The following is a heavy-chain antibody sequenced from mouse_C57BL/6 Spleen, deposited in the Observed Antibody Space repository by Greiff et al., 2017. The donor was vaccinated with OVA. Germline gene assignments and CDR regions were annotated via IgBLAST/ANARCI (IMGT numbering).Heavy chain of an antibody. D-gene: IGHD1-1*01. CDR1: GFNIKDYY. CDR3: TSGVYGSSSYYYARDY. V-gene: IGHV14-1*01. Sequence: VHVKQSGAELVRPGASVKLSCTASGFNIKDYYMHWVKPRPEQGLEWIGRIDPEDGDTEYAPKFQGKATMTADTPSNTAYLQLSIRTSEDTADYYCTSGVYGSSSYYYARDYWGQGTSVTVSS. J-gene: IGHJ4*01. CDR2: IDPEDGDT.